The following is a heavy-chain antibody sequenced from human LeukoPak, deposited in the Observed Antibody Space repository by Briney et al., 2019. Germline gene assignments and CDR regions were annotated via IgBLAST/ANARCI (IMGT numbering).Heavy chain of an antibody. D-gene: IGHD5-24*01. CDR3: ARDRYGDGFAHFDY. CDR2: ITPSGGT. J-gene: IGHJ4*02. Sequence: ASGKVSCKASGYTFTSYAMHWVRQAPGQGLEWMGWITPSGGTNYPQKFQGRVAITRDTSISTAYMDLSRLTSDDTAVYYCARDRYGDGFAHFDYWGQGALVTVSS. CDR1: GYTFTSYA. V-gene: IGHV1-2*02.